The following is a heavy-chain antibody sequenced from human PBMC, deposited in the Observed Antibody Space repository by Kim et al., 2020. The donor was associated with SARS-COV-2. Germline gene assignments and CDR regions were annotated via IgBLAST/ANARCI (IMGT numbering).Heavy chain of an antibody. J-gene: IGHJ4*02. D-gene: IGHD3-9*01. Sequence: SVKGRFTISRDDSKSIAYLQMNSLKTEDTAVYYCTSRENILTGYGSSPDYWGQGTLVTVSS. CDR3: TSRENILTGYGSSPDY. V-gene: IGHV3-49*02.